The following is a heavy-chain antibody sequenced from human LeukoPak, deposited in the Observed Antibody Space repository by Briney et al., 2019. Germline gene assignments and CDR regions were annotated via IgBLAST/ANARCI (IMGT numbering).Heavy chain of an antibody. J-gene: IGHJ6*04. D-gene: IGHD6-13*01. V-gene: IGHV4-59*01. CDR3: ARDRSSRGMDV. Sequence: KSSETLSLTCTVSGGSISSYYWSWIRQPPGKGLEWIGYIYYSGSTNYNPSLKSRVTISVDTSKNQFSLKLSSVTAADTAVYYCARDRSSRGMDVWGKGTTVTVSS. CDR2: IYYSGST. CDR1: GGSISSYY.